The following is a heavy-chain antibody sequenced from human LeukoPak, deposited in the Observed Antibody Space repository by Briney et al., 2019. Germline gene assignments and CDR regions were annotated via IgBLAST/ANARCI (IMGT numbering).Heavy chain of an antibody. CDR1: GGSINSSSYY. CDR2: IYYSGST. V-gene: IGHV4-39*07. Sequence: SETLSLTCTVSGGSINSSSYYWGWIRQPPGKGLEWIGSIYYSGSTYYNPSLKSRVTISVDTSKNQFSLKLSSVTAADTAVYYCARVSGVLLWFTGWFDPWGQGTLVTVSS. CDR3: ARVSGVLLWFTGWFDP. J-gene: IGHJ5*02. D-gene: IGHD3-10*01.